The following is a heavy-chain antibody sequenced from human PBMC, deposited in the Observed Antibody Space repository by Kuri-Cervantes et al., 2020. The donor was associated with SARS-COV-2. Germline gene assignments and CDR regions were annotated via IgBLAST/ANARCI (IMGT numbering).Heavy chain of an antibody. V-gene: IGHV3-11*04. CDR1: GFTFSDYY. J-gene: IGHJ4*02. D-gene: IGHD3-3*01. CDR2: ISTGGGNI. Sequence: GESLKISCAASGFTFSDYYMIWIRQAPGKGLEWVAYISTGGGNIYYADSVKGRFTISRDNAKNSLYLQMNSLRAEDTAVYYCARDLSRGDFWSGWYHDYWGQGTLVTVSS. CDR3: ARDLSRGDFWSGWYHDY.